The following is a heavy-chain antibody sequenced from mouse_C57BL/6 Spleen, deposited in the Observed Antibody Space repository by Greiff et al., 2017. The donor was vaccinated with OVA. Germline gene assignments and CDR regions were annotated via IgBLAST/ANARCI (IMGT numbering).Heavy chain of an antibody. J-gene: IGHJ3*01. D-gene: IGHD1-1*01. V-gene: IGHV5-4*01. CDR2: ISDGGSYT. CDR1: GFTFSSYA. Sequence: EVHLVESGGGLVKPGGSLKLSCAASGFTFSSYAMSWVRQTPEKRLEWVATISDGGSYTYYPDNVKGRFTISRDNAKNNLYLQMSHLKSEDTAMYYCARGGSGSSYGFAYWGQGTLVTVSA. CDR3: ARGGSGSSYGFAY.